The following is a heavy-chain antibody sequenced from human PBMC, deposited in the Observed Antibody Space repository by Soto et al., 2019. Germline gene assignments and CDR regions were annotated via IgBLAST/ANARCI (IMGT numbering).Heavy chain of an antibody. CDR3: ARDAYYFGSGSLSPDLDV. D-gene: IGHD3-10*01. Sequence: PGGSLRLSCAASGFTVSSNDMSWVRQAPGKGLEWVSVIYSGGSTYYADSVKGRFTISRDNSKNTLHLQMDSLRAEDTAVYYCARDAYYFGSGSLSPDLDVWGKGTTVTVSS. CDR2: IYSGGST. J-gene: IGHJ6*04. V-gene: IGHV3-66*01. CDR1: GFTVSSND.